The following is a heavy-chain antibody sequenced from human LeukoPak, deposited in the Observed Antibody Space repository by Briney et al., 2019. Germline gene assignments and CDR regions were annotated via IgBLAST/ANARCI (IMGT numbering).Heavy chain of an antibody. CDR3: ARDRVGATYAFDI. D-gene: IGHD1-26*01. Sequence: SQTLSLTCAVSGYSISSAYYWGWLRRPPGKGLEWIVSIHHNGGTYFYPSLTSRVTTSVDTSKTQFSLKLTSGTAADTAVYYCARDRVGATYAFDIWGQGTMVTVSS. V-gene: IGHV4-38-2*02. J-gene: IGHJ3*02. CDR2: IHHNGGT. CDR1: GYSISSAYY.